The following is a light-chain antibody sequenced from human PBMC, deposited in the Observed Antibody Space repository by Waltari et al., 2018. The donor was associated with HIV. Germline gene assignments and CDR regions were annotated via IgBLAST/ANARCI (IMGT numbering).Light chain of an antibody. CDR1: SSNIGHNY. CDR3: GTWDSSLSAGV. Sequence: QSVLTQPPSVSAAPGQKVNISCSGSSSNIGHNYVSWYQHLPGTAPKLLISENDKRPSGIPDRSSGSKSGTSATLGITGLQPGDEADYYCGTWDSSLSAGVFGGGTKLTVL. CDR2: END. J-gene: IGLJ2*01. V-gene: IGLV1-51*02.